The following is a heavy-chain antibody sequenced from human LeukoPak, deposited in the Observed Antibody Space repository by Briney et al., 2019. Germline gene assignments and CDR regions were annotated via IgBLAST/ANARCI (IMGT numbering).Heavy chain of an antibody. CDR2: TYYRSKWYT. J-gene: IGHJ4*02. Sequence: SQTLSLTCAISGDIVSTITAAWNWIRQSPSRGLEWLGRTYYRSKWYTDYAVSVKSRITINPDTSKNQFSLQLNSVTPEDTAVYFCARDGWPAFDYWGQGTLVTVSS. CDR1: GDIVSTITAA. CDR3: ARDGWPAFDY. V-gene: IGHV6-1*01. D-gene: IGHD2-15*01.